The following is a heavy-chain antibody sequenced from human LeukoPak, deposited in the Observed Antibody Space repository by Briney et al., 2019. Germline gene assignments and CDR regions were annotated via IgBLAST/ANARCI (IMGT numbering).Heavy chain of an antibody. D-gene: IGHD3-10*01. V-gene: IGHV7-4-1*02. CDR2: INTNTGNP. J-gene: IGHJ5*02. Sequence: GASVKVSCKASGYTFTSYAMNWVRQAPGQGLEWMGWINTNTGNPTYAQGFTGRFVFSLDTSVSTAYLQISSLKAEDTAVYYCARGSSITMVRGVIRWFDPWGQGTLVTFSS. CDR3: ARGSSITMVRGVIRWFDP. CDR1: GYTFTSYA.